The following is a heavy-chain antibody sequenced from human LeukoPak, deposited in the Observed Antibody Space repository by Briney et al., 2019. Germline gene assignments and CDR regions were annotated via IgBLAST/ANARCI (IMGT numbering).Heavy chain of an antibody. CDR1: GFTFSSYA. J-gene: IGHJ4*02. V-gene: IGHV3-23*01. Sequence: GGSLRLSCAASGFTFSSYAMSWVRQAPGKGLEWVSAISGSGGSTYYADSVKSRFTISRDNSKNTLYLQMNSLRVEDTAVYYCAKDEELYCSSISCFNFDYWGQGTLVTVSS. CDR3: AKDEELYCSSISCFNFDY. D-gene: IGHD2-2*01. CDR2: ISGSGGST.